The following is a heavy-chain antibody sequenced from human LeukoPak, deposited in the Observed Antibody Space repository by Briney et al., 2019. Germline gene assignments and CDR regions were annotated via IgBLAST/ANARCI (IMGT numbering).Heavy chain of an antibody. D-gene: IGHD5-12*01. CDR1: GFTVSSNY. J-gene: IGHJ6*02. Sequence: GGSLRLSCAASGFTVSSNYMSWVRQAPGKGLEWVSVIYSGGSTYYADSVKGRFTISRDNSKNTLYLQMNSLRAEDTAVYYCATQGVATYYYGMDVWGQGTTVTVSS. CDR3: ATQGVATYYYGMDV. CDR2: IYSGGST. V-gene: IGHV3-66*01.